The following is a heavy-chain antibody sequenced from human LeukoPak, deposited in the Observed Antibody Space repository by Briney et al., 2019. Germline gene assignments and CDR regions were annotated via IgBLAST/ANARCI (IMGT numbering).Heavy chain of an antibody. CDR1: GFTFSSYS. J-gene: IGHJ4*02. CDR2: ISSSSSTI. Sequence: PGGSLRLSCAASGFTFSSYSMNWVRQAPGRGLEWVSYISSSSSTIYYADSVKGRFTISRDNSKNTLYLQMNSLRAEDTAVYYCAREPDFYFDYWGQGTLVTVSS. V-gene: IGHV3-48*01. CDR3: AREPDFYFDY.